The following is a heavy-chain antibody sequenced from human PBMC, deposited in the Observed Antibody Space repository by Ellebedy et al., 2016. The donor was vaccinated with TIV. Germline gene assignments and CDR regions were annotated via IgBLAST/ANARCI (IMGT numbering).Heavy chain of an antibody. CDR2: MNPDSGYT. CDR1: GHTFRSYE. V-gene: IGHV1-8*01. J-gene: IGHJ4*02. Sequence: ASVKVSCXASGHTFRSYEINWVRQAAGQGLEWMGWMNPDSGYTVYAQKFQGRITMTRNTSISTAYMELSSLRSEDTAVYYCARMARSGNYGGWGQGTLVTVSS. CDR3: ARMARSGNYGG. D-gene: IGHD4-23*01.